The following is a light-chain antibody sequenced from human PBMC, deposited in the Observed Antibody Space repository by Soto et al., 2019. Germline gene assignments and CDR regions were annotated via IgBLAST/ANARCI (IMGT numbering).Light chain of an antibody. CDR2: GAS. CDR1: QSVSRSY. J-gene: IGKJ1*01. CDR3: HHYET. Sequence: EIVLTQSPGTLSLSPWDRATLSCRASQSVSRSYLGWYQQKPGQAPRLLMYGASIRAAGVPDRFSGSGSGTEFTLTISRLEPEDFTVYYCHHYETFGQGTKVEIK. V-gene: IGKV3-20*01.